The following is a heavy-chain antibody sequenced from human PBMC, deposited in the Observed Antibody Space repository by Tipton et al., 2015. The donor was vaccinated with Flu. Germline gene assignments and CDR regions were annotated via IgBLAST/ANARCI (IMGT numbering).Heavy chain of an antibody. J-gene: IGHJ4*02. CDR3: AKGARRLIADYSDGGGEGFDY. Sequence: QLVQSGGGVVQPGRSLRLSCAASGFTFSNYGMHWVRQAPGKGLEWVTVISYDGSNKYYADSVKGRFTISRDNSKNTLYLQMNSLRAEDTAVYYCAKGARRLIADYSDGGGEGFDYWGQGTLVTVSS. CDR2: ISYDGSNK. CDR1: GFTFSNYG. V-gene: IGHV3-30*18. D-gene: IGHD5-18*01.